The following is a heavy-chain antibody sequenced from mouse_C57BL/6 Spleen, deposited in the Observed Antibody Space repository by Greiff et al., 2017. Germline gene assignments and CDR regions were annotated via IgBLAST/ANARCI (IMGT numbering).Heavy chain of an antibody. Sequence: EVKLVESGGGLVQPGGSLSLSCAASGFTFTDYYMSWVRQPPGKALEWLGFIRNKANGYTTEYSASVKGRFTISRDNSQSILYLQMNALRAEDSATYYCARWGNLAWFAYWGQGTLVTVSA. CDR1: GFTFTDYY. V-gene: IGHV7-3*01. CDR3: ARWGNLAWFAY. CDR2: IRNKANGYTT. D-gene: IGHD2-1*01. J-gene: IGHJ3*01.